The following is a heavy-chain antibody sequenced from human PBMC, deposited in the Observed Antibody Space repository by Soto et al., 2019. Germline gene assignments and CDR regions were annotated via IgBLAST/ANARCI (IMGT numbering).Heavy chain of an antibody. V-gene: IGHV1-18*01. CDR2: ISGFNDDT. CDR3: ARSGSYYPARNWFGP. D-gene: IGHD3-10*01. Sequence: QVQLVQSGAEMKNPGASVKVSCKASGYTFTSYGISWVRQAPGQGLEWMGWISGFNDDTNHAQKLQDRVTMTKDTSTSTAYMELRSLKFDDTAVYYCARSGSYYPARNWFGPWGQGTLVTVSS. J-gene: IGHJ5*02. CDR1: GYTFTSYG.